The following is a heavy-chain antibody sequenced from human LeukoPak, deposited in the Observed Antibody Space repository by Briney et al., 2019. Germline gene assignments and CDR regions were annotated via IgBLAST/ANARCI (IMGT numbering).Heavy chain of an antibody. CDR1: GDSISSSHW. J-gene: IGHJ4*02. V-gene: IGHV4-4*02. Sequence: SGTLSLTCAVSGDSISSSHWWSWVRQPPGKGLEWIGEIYHIGSTNYNPSLKSRVTISVDTSKNQFSLKLSSVTAADTAVYYCASEGRDGYHTLSYWGQGTLVTVSS. CDR2: IYHIGST. D-gene: IGHD5-24*01. CDR3: ASEGRDGYHTLSY.